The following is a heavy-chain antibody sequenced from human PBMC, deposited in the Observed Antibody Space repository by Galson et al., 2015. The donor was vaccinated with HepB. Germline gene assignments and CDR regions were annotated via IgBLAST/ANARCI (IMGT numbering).Heavy chain of an antibody. CDR1: GGTFSSYA. D-gene: IGHD4-11*01. J-gene: IGHJ6*03. CDR2: IIPILGIA. CDR3: ARGGSNYKKYYCYYYMDV. V-gene: IGHV1-69*04. Sequence: SVKVSCKASGGTFSSYAISWVRQAPGQGLEWMGRIIPILGIANYAQKFQGRVTITADKSTSTAYMELSSLRSEDTAVYYCARGGSNYKKYYCYYYMDVWGKGTTVTVSS.